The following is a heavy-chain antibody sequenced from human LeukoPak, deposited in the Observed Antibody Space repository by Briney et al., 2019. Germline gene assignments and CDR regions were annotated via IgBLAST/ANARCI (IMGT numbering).Heavy chain of an antibody. J-gene: IGHJ6*02. Sequence: GGSLRLSRAASGFTFSSYAMHWVRQAPGKGLEWVAVISYDGSNKYYADSVKGRFTISRDNSKNTLYLQMNSLRAEDTAVYYCARGGTDCSSTSCYDYYYYGMDVWGQGTTVTVSS. V-gene: IGHV3-30-3*01. CDR3: ARGGTDCSSTSCYDYYYYGMDV. D-gene: IGHD2-2*01. CDR2: ISYDGSNK. CDR1: GFTFSSYA.